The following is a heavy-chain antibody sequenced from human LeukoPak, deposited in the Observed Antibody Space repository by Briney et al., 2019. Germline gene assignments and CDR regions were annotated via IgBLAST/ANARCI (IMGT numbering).Heavy chain of an antibody. D-gene: IGHD4-23*01. V-gene: IGHV4-59*08. CDR2: IYHSEST. CDR3: ARQAGGTSGPFDS. CDR1: GGSINSSY. J-gene: IGHJ4*02. Sequence: SETLSLTCTVSGGSINSSYRSWIRQPPGKGLEWIGYIYHSESTNYNPSLKSRVTISVDTSKNQFSRKLSCVTAADTAVYYCARQAGGTSGPFDSWGARTLGTVSS.